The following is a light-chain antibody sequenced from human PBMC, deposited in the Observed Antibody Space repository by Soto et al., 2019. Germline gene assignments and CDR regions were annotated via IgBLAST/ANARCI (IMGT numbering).Light chain of an antibody. CDR1: SSDVGGYNY. V-gene: IGLV2-8*01. J-gene: IGLJ2*01. CDR3: SAYAGSSTWV. Sequence: QSAPTQPPSASGSPGQSVTFSCTGTSSDVGGYNYVSWYQQYPGKAPKLMIYEVYKRHSGVPDRFSRSKSGNTASLTVSGLQPEDEGDYYCSAYAGSSTWVFGGGTTVTVL. CDR2: EVY.